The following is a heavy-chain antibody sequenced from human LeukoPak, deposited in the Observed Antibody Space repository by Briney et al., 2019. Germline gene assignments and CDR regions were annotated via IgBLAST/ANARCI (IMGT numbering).Heavy chain of an antibody. CDR3: AIALPTYYYDSSGSGNAFDI. J-gene: IGHJ3*02. CDR2: INPNSGGT. D-gene: IGHD3-22*01. V-gene: IGHV1-2*02. Sequence: ASVKVSCKASGYTFTSYAMNWVRQAPGQGLEWMGWINPNSGGTNYAQKFQGRVTMTMDTSISTAYMELSRLRSDDTAVYYCAIALPTYYYDSSGSGNAFDIWGQGTMVTVSS. CDR1: GYTFTSYA.